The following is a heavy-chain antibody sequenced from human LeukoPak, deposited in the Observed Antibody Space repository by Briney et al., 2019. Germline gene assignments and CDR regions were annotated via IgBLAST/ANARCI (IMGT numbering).Heavy chain of an antibody. J-gene: IGHJ6*03. CDR3: ARSYYDILTGYLDYYKDV. D-gene: IGHD3-9*01. CDR1: GGSISSYY. V-gene: IGHV4-4*07. Sequence: SETLSLTCTVSGGSISSYYWSWIRQPAGKGLEWIGRIYTSGSTNYNPSLKSRATMSVDTSKNQFSLKLSSVTAADTAVYYCARSYYDILTGYLDYYKDVWGKGTTVTVSS. CDR2: IYTSGST.